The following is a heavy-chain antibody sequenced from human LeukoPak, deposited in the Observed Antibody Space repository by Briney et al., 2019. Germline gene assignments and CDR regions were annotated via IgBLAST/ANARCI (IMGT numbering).Heavy chain of an antibody. CDR1: GFTFSPYP. V-gene: IGHV3-48*04. CDR2: ISGGSDTI. J-gene: IGHJ4*02. Sequence: PEGSLRLSCAASGFTFSPYPMNWVRQAPGKGLEWVSYISGGSDTIHCADSVKGRFTISRDNAKNSLYLQMNSLRAEDTAVYYCARDLGRDRYFDSWGQGTLVTVSS. CDR3: ARDLGRDRYFDS. D-gene: IGHD5-24*01.